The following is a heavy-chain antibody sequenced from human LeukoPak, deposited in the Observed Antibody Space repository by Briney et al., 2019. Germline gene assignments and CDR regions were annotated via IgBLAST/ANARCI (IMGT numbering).Heavy chain of an antibody. CDR3: ARDRGSHRGRPDAFDI. CDR1: GGSISSYY. CDR2: IYTSGST. V-gene: IGHV4-4*07. J-gene: IGHJ3*02. Sequence: SETLSLTCTVSGGSISSYYWSWIRQPAGKGLEWIGRIYTSGSTNYNPSLKSRVTMSVDTSKNQFSLRLSSVTAADTAVYYCARDRGSHRGRPDAFDIWGQGTMVTVSS. D-gene: IGHD3-16*02.